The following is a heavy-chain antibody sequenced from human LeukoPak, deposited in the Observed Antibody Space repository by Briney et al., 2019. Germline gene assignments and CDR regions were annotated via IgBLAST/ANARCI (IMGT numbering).Heavy chain of an antibody. Sequence: SVKVSCKASGGTFSNYAISWVRQAPGQGLEWMGGIIPIFGTANYAQKFRGRVTITADKSTRTAYMELSSLRSEDTAVYYCAGEAITIFGVVRTQTTYGPHRFDPWGQGTLVTVSS. CDR1: GGTFSNYA. CDR3: AGEAITIFGVVRTQTTYGPHRFDP. D-gene: IGHD3-3*01. J-gene: IGHJ5*02. CDR2: IIPIFGTA. V-gene: IGHV1-69*06.